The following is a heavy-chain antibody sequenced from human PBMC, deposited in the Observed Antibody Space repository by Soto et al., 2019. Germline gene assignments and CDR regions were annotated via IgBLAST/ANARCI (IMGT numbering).Heavy chain of an antibody. D-gene: IGHD3-10*01. CDR2: ISGSDDST. J-gene: IGHJ6*02. V-gene: IGHV3-23*01. CDR3: AKASSKLLWFGDYYYGMDV. Sequence: PGGSLRLSCAASGFTFSSYAMSWVRQAPGKGLEWVSVISGSDDSTYYADSVKGRFTISRDNSKNTLYLQMNSLRAEDTAVYYCAKASSKLLWFGDYYYGMDVWGQGTTVTVSS. CDR1: GFTFSSYA.